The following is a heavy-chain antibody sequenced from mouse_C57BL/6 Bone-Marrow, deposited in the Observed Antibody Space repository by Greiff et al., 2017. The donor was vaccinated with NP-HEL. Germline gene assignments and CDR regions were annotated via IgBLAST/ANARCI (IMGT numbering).Heavy chain of an antibody. V-gene: IGHV3-6*01. CDR1: GYSITSGYY. D-gene: IGHD2-5*01. CDR2: ISYDGSN. CDR3: ARSYSNYWYFDV. J-gene: IGHJ1*03. Sequence: EVQLKQSGPGLVKPSQSLSLTCSVTGYSITSGYYWNWIRQFPGNKLEWMGYISYDGSNNYNPSLKNRISITRDTSKNQFFLKLNSVTTEDTATYYCARSYSNYWYFDVWGTGTTVTVSS.